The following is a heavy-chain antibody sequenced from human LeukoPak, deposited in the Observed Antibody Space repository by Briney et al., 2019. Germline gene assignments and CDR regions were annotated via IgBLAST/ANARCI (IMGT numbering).Heavy chain of an antibody. Sequence: SETLSLTCTVSGGSISSHYWSWIRQPPGKGLEWIGYIYYSGSTNYNPSLKSRVTISVDTSKNQFSLKLSSVTAADTAVYYCARAGRQLVYYYYYYYMDVWGKGTTVTVSS. CDR3: ARAGRQLVYYYYYYYMDV. D-gene: IGHD6-6*01. V-gene: IGHV4-59*11. CDR1: GGSISSHY. CDR2: IYYSGST. J-gene: IGHJ6*03.